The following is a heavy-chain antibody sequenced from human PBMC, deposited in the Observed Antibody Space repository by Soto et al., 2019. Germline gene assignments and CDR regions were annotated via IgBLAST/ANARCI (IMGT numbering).Heavy chain of an antibody. J-gene: IGHJ6*02. V-gene: IGHV3-21*02. CDR1: GFTFRTYS. CDR3: ASLGSPRYNEYFSGMVV. CDR2: ISSTSGYI. D-gene: IGHD1-1*01. Sequence: EVQLVESGGGLVKPGASVRLSCAVSGFTFRTYSMNWVRQAPGMGLEWVSYISSTSGYIYYAASVKGRFIASRDNAKNSVYRQVNSLRAEDTAICYCASLGSPRYNEYFSGMVVWGQGTTVSVSS.